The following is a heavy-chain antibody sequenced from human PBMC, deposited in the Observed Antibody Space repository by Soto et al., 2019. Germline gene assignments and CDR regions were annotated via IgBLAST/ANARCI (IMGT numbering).Heavy chain of an antibody. D-gene: IGHD3-10*02. V-gene: IGHV4-59*02. Sequence: QVNLQGPGPGRVKPPGTLSPTSRASVGPAYDFYWNCLRKTPGKGLEWIGNIYNNGRTNYNPPLKNRVTISIDTSKNQFSLHLSSVTTADTAMYFCARGHGIYVRFDSWGQGTLVSVSS. J-gene: IGHJ4*02. CDR2: IYNNGRT. CDR3: ARGHGIYVRFDS. CDR1: VGPAYDFY.